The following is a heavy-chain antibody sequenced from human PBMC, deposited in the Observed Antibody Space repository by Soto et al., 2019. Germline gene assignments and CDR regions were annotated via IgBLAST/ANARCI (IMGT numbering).Heavy chain of an antibody. CDR2: ISSSGSTI. D-gene: IGHD3-3*01. J-gene: IGHJ6*02. CDR1: EFTFISNE. Sequence: EVQLLESGGGLVQPGGPLRLSGPAPEFTFISNEMNWFRQAPGKGLEWVSYISSSGSTINYADSVKGRFTISRDNAKNSLYLQMNSLRAEDTAVYYCARVEEWLNYGMDVWGQGTTVTVSS. V-gene: IGHV3-48*03. CDR3: ARVEEWLNYGMDV.